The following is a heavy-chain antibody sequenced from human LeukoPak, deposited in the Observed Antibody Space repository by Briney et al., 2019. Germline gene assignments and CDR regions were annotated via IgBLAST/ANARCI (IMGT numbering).Heavy chain of an antibody. CDR2: IHSGGNT. V-gene: IGHV3-53*01. Sequence: GGSLRLSCAASGFTVSSSPMTWVRQASGKGLEWVSIIHSGGNTYYADSVKGRFIISRDISKNTLSLQMNSLRADDTAVYYCAKPGGDLASWGQGTLVTVSS. J-gene: IGHJ4*02. D-gene: IGHD2-21*02. CDR1: GFTVSSSP. CDR3: AKPGGDLAS.